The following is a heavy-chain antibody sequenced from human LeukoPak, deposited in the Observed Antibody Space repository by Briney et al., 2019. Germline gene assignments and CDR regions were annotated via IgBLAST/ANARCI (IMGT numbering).Heavy chain of an antibody. V-gene: IGHV3-64*01. CDR1: GFTFSSYA. CDR2: ISSNGGST. D-gene: IGHD6-6*01. J-gene: IGHJ4*02. CDR3: ARWGQLAFDY. Sequence: GGSLRLSCAASGFTFSSYAMHWVRQAPGKGLEYVSAISSNGGSTYYANSVKGRFTISRDNSKNALYLQMGSLRAEDMAVYYCARWGQLAFDYWGQGTLVTVSS.